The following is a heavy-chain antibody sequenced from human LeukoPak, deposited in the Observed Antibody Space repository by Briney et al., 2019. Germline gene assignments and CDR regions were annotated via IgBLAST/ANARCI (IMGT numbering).Heavy chain of an antibody. V-gene: IGHV1-18*01. CDR3: ARGYYSHLDY. CDR2: IAVYNGNT. CDR1: GYTFTTYA. Sequence: GASVKVSCKASGYTFTTYAMNWVRQAPGQGLEWMGWIAVYNGNTEYAQKLQGRVTMTTDTSTTTAYMELRSLRSDDTAVYFCARGYYSHLDYWGQGTLVTVSS. J-gene: IGHJ4*02. D-gene: IGHD4-11*01.